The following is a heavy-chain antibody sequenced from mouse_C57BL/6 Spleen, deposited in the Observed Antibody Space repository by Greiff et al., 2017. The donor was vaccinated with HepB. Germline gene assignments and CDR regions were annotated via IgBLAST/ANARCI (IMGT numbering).Heavy chain of an antibody. CDR1: GFTFSDYG. D-gene: IGHD2-1*01. Sequence: EVRLVESGGGLVKPGGSLKLSCAASGFTFSDYGMHWVRQAPEKGLEWVAYISSGSSTIYYADTVKGRFTISRDNAKNNLFLQMTSLRSEDTAMYYCARGYGNYGAMDYWGQGTSVTVSS. CDR2: ISSGSSTI. V-gene: IGHV5-17*01. CDR3: ARGYGNYGAMDY. J-gene: IGHJ4*01.